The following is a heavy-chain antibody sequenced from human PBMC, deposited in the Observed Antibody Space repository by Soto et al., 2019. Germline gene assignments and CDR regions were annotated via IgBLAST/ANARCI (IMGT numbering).Heavy chain of an antibody. D-gene: IGHD3-16*01. Sequence: QVQLVESGGGVVQPGTSLRLSCVGSGFTFRSYVIHWVRQAPGKGLEWVALTSYDGSNNFYGDSVKGRFTISRDNSRNTVELQMDSLRVEDTALYYCARWGTRGGLDVWGQGTLVSVSS. CDR1: GFTFRSYV. CDR3: ARWGTRGGLDV. V-gene: IGHV3-33*05. J-gene: IGHJ4*02. CDR2: TSYDGSNN.